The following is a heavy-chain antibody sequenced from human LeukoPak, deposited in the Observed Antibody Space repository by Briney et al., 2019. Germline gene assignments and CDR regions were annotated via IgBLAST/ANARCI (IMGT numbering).Heavy chain of an antibody. CDR1: GFTFDDYA. D-gene: IGHD3-10*01. CDR2: ISWNSGSI. V-gene: IGHV3-9*01. J-gene: IGHJ4*02. CDR3: ARESLWFGESLDY. Sequence: GRSLRLSCAASGFTFDDYAMHWVRQAPGKGLEWVSGISWNSGSIGYADSVKGRFTISRDNAKNSLYLQMNSLRAEDTALYYCARESLWFGESLDYWGQGTLVTVSS.